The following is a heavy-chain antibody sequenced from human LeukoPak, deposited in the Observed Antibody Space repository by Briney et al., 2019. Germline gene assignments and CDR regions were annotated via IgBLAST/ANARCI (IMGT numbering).Heavy chain of an antibody. D-gene: IGHD6-25*01. CDR2: IYYSGST. V-gene: IGHV4-59*01. J-gene: IGHJ4*02. Sequence: SETLSLTWTVSGGSISSYYWSWIRQPPGKGLEWIGYIYYSGSTNYNPSLKSRVTISVDTSKNQFSLKLRSVTAADTSVYYCARETAGLGGLPHFDYWGQGTLVTVSS. CDR1: GGSISSYY. CDR3: ARETAGLGGLPHFDY.